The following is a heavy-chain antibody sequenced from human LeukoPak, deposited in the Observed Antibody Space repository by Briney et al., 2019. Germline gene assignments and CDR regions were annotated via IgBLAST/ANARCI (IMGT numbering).Heavy chain of an antibody. CDR1: GYTFTGYY. V-gene: IGHV1-2*02. Sequence: RASVTVSCKASGYTFTGYYMHWVRQAPGQGLEWMGWINPNSGGTNYAQKFQGRVTMTRDTSISTAYMELSRLRSDDTAVYYCARTRFLEWTHYYFDYWGQGTLVTVSS. J-gene: IGHJ4*02. D-gene: IGHD3-3*01. CDR2: INPNSGGT. CDR3: ARTRFLEWTHYYFDY.